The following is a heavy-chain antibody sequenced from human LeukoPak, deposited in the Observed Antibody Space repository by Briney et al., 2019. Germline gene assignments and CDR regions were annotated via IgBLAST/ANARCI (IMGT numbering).Heavy chain of an antibody. Sequence: SETLSPTCTVSGGSISSYYWSWIRQPPGKGLEWIGYIYYSGSTNYNPSLKSRVTISVDTSKNQFSLKLSSVTAADTAVYYCARGYSYGYVVYWGQGTLVTVSS. V-gene: IGHV4-59*01. CDR3: ARGYSYGYVVY. D-gene: IGHD5-18*01. CDR1: GGSISSYY. J-gene: IGHJ4*02. CDR2: IYYSGST.